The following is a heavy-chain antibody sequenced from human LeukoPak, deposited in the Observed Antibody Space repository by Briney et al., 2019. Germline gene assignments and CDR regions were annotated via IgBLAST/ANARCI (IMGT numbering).Heavy chain of an antibody. D-gene: IGHD6-19*01. CDR2: IKPDGSEK. CDR3: ARDVGWYRFDY. J-gene: IGHJ4*02. Sequence: GGSLRLSCAASGFTFSNYWMTWVRQAPGKGLEWVAHIKPDGSEKDYVDSVRGRFIISRDNAKNSLYLQMNSLRAEDTAVYYCARDVGWYRFDYWGQGTLVTVSS. CDR1: GFTFSNYW. V-gene: IGHV3-7*03.